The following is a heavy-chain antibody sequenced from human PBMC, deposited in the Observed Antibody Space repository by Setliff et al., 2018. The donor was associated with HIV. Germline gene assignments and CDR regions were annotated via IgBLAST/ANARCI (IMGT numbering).Heavy chain of an antibody. CDR3: ASGRCSGTNCYGVDYYGMDV. V-gene: IGHV4-34*01. CDR1: GGSFSNFY. Sequence: SETLSLTCTVYGGSFSNFYTNWIRQPPGKGLEWIGELPPSGTTRPNPSRQSRVIISLGTSKNQFSLKLTSVSAADTAMYYCASGRCSGTNCYGVDYYGMDVWGQGTTVTVSS. D-gene: IGHD2-2*01. CDR2: LPPSGTT. J-gene: IGHJ6*02.